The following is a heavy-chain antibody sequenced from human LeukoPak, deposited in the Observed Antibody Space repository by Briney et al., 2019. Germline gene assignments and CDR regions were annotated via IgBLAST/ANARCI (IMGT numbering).Heavy chain of an antibody. CDR2: TRYDGSHK. V-gene: IGHV3-30*02. Sequence: GGALRLSCAASGFTFSSYGMHWVRQAPGKGLEWVAFTRYDGSHKYHADSVKGRFTISRDNSKNTLYLQMNSLRAEDTAVYYCAKDYYYGSGSYPPAIDYWGQGTLVTVSS. CDR3: AKDYYYGSGSYPPAIDY. J-gene: IGHJ4*02. D-gene: IGHD3-10*01. CDR1: GFTFSSYG.